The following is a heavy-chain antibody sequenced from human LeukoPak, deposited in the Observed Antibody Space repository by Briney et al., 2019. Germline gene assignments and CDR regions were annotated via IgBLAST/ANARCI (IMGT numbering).Heavy chain of an antibody. J-gene: IGHJ4*02. Sequence: GGSLRLSCAASGFTFNDYGMSWVRQAPGKGLEWVAAISGSGGSKYYAYSVKGRFTISSDNSKNTLYLQMNRLRAEDTAVYYCAKDEGPYSSSCTDYWGQGTLVTVSS. CDR1: GFTFNDYG. CDR3: AKDEGPYSSSCTDY. D-gene: IGHD6-13*01. V-gene: IGHV3-23*01. CDR2: ISGSGGSK.